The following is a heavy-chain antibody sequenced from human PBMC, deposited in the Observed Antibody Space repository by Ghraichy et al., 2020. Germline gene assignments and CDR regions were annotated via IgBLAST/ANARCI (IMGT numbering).Heavy chain of an antibody. V-gene: IGHV3-53*04. CDR2: IYSGGST. Sequence: GGSLRLSCAASGFTVSSNYMSWVRQAPGKGLEWVSVIYSGGSTYYADSVKGRFTISRHNSKNTLYLQMNSLRAEDTAVYYCASGLSGWSSDAFDIWGQGTMVTVSS. CDR1: GFTVSSNY. J-gene: IGHJ3*02. D-gene: IGHD6-19*01. CDR3: ASGLSGWSSDAFDI.